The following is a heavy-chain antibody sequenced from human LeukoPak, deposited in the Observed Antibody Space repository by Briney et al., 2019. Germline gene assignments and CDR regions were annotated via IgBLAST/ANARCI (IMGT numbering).Heavy chain of an antibody. CDR1: GGSISSYY. V-gene: IGHV4-59*01. D-gene: IGHD5-24*01. CDR3: ARSVEMAAMPFDY. Sequence: PSETLSLTCTVSGGSISSYYWSWLRQPPGKGLEWIGYIYYSGSTNYNPSLKSRVTISVDTSKNQFSLKLSSVTAADTAVYYCARSVEMAAMPFDYWGQGTLVTVSS. J-gene: IGHJ4*02. CDR2: IYYSGST.